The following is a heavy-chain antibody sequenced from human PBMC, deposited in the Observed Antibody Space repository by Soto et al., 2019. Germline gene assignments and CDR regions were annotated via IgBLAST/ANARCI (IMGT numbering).Heavy chain of an antibody. CDR3: AKETAYYNVWSGYCTDYPEFDY. D-gene: IGHD3-3*01. CDR2: ISYDGSNK. J-gene: IGHJ4*02. Sequence: SLRLFCAASGFTFSSYGMHRVRQAPGKGLEWVAVISYDGSNKYYADSVKGRFTISRDNSKNTLYLQMNSLRAEDTAVYYCAKETAYYNVWSGYCTDYPEFDYWGQGTLVTVSS. V-gene: IGHV3-30*18. CDR1: GFTFSSYG.